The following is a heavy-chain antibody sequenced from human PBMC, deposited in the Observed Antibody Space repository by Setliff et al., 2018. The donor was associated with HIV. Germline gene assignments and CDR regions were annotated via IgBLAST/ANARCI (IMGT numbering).Heavy chain of an antibody. V-gene: IGHV4-34*01. J-gene: IGHJ5*02. D-gene: IGHD1-26*01. CDR2: INHSGST. Sequence: KTSETLSLTCAVYGGSFSAYYWTWIRQTPGKGLEWIGEINHSGSTNYNPSLKSRVTISLDTSKNQFSLKVRSVTAADTAVYYCARGGGTYGMNWVDPWGQGTLVTVSS. CDR3: ARGGGTYGMNWVDP. CDR1: GGSFSAYY.